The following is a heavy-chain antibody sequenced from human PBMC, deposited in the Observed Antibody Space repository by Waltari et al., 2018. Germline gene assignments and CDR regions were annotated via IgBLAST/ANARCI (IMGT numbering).Heavy chain of an antibody. CDR2: IRYDGSNK. Sequence: QVQLVESGGGVVQPGRSLRLSCAASGFTFSSYGMHWVRQAPGKGLEWVAFIRYDGSNKYYADSVKGRFTISRDNSKNTLYLQMNSLRAEDTAVYYCAKVGSVAGDFDYWGQGTLVTVSS. CDR3: AKVGSVAGDFDY. J-gene: IGHJ4*02. V-gene: IGHV3-30*02. CDR1: GFTFSSYG. D-gene: IGHD6-19*01.